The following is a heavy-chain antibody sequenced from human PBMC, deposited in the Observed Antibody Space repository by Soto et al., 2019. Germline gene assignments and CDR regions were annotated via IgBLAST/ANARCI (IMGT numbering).Heavy chain of an antibody. CDR2: IVSSSAYT. D-gene: IGHD6-19*01. J-gene: IGHJ4*02. V-gene: IGHV3-11*06. CDR1: GFTFSDYY. CDR3: ARLRAAGWYMGGYLDY. Sequence: GGSLRLSCEASGFTFSDYYMSWIRQAPGKGLEYVSYIVSSSAYTNYADSVKGRFTISRDNAKNSLYLELNSLRAEDTAVYYCARLRAAGWYMGGYLDYWGQGTPVTVSS.